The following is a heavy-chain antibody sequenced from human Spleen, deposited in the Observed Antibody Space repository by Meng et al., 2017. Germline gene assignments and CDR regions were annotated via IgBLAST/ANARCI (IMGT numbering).Heavy chain of an antibody. CDR1: SGSFSGYY. D-gene: IGHD2-2*01. CDR2: INHSGST. CDR3: ASGYCSSTSCYSLDY. V-gene: IGHV4-34*01. Sequence: SETLSLTCAVYSGSFSGYYRSWIRRPPGKGLEWIGEINHSGSTNYNPSLKRRVTISVDTSKNQFSLKLSSVTAADTAVYYCASGYCSSTSCYSLDYWGQGTLVTVSS. J-gene: IGHJ4*02.